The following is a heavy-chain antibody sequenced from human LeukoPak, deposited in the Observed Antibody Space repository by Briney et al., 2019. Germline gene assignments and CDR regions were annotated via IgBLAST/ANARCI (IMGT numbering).Heavy chain of an antibody. Sequence: GASVTVSCTASGYTFTSYDINWVRQATGQGLEWMGWMNPNSGNTGYAQKFQGRVTMTRDTSISTAYMDLSRLRSDDTAVYYCTRGGLPDQRYSYGYDFDYWGQGTLVTVSS. D-gene: IGHD5-18*01. CDR3: TRGGLPDQRYSYGYDFDY. V-gene: IGHV1-8*01. J-gene: IGHJ4*02. CDR1: GYTFTSYD. CDR2: MNPNSGNT.